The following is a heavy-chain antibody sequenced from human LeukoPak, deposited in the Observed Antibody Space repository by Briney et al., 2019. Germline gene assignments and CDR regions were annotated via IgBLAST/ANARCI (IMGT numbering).Heavy chain of an antibody. CDR2: ISWNSGSI. CDR3: AKDAGGWYNYGMDV. CDR1: GFTFDDYA. D-gene: IGHD6-19*01. Sequence: PGRSLRLSCAASGFTFDDYAMHWVRQAPGKGLEWVSGISWNSGSIGYADSVKGRFTISRDNAKNSLYLQMNSLRAEDTALYYCAKDAGGWYNYGMDVWGQGTTVTVSS. J-gene: IGHJ6*02. V-gene: IGHV3-9*01.